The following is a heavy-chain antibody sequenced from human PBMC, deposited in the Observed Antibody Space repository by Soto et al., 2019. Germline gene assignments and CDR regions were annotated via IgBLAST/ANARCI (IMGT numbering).Heavy chain of an antibody. J-gene: IGHJ6*02. D-gene: IGHD3-10*01. CDR2: ISYDGSNK. Sequence: PGGSLRLSCAASGFTFSSYGMHWVRQAPGKGLEWVAVISYDGSNKYYADSVKGRFTISRDNSKNTLYLQMNSLRAEDTAVYYWAKGAWFGELLLYYYYGMDVWGQGTTVTVSS. CDR3: AKGAWFGELLLYYYYGMDV. V-gene: IGHV3-30*18. CDR1: GFTFSSYG.